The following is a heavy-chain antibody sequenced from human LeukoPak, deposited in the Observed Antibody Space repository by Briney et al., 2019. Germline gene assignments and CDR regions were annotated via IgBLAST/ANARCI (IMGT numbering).Heavy chain of an antibody. Sequence: GRSLRLSCAASGFTFDDYAMHWARQAPGKGLEWVSGINWNSGSIGYADSVKGRFTISRDNAKNSLYLQMNSLRAEDTALYYCASSPGYYDSSGYYSGDLAFDIWGQGTMVTVSS. CDR3: ASSPGYYDSSGYYSGDLAFDI. CDR1: GFTFDDYA. V-gene: IGHV3-9*01. D-gene: IGHD3-22*01. CDR2: INWNSGSI. J-gene: IGHJ3*02.